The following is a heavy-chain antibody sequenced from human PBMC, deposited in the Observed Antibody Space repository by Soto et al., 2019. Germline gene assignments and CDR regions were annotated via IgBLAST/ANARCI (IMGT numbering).Heavy chain of an antibody. Sequence: PGGSLRLSCAASGCTLSIYDMYWVRQGTGKGLEWVSAIGTAGDTYYPGSVKGRFTISRENAKNSLYLQMNSLRAGDTAVYYCARRTAGAFDYWGQGTLVTVSS. CDR1: GCTLSIYD. J-gene: IGHJ4*02. V-gene: IGHV3-13*01. D-gene: IGHD6-13*01. CDR3: ARRTAGAFDY. CDR2: IGTAGDT.